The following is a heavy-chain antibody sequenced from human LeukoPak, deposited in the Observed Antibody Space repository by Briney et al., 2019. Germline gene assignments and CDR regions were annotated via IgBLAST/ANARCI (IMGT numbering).Heavy chain of an antibody. D-gene: IGHD4-17*01. CDR1: GFTFSSYA. V-gene: IGHV3-23*01. Sequence: GGSLRLSCAASGFTFSSYAMSWVRQAPGKGLEWGSAISGSGGSTYYADSVKGRFTISRDNSKNTLYLQMNSLRAEDTAVYYCAKPTSYGDYEVDFQHWGQGTLVTVSS. CDR2: ISGSGGST. J-gene: IGHJ1*01. CDR3: AKPTSYGDYEVDFQH.